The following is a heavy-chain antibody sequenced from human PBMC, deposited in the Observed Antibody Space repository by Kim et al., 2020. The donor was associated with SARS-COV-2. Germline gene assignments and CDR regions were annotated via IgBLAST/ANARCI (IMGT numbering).Heavy chain of an antibody. J-gene: IGHJ6*02. CDR3: ARVVGWFGELFLYGMDV. D-gene: IGHD3-10*01. V-gene: IGHV3-30*01. Sequence: VKGRFTISRDNSKNTLYLQMNSLRAEDTAVYYCARVVGWFGELFLYGMDVWGQGTTVTVSS.